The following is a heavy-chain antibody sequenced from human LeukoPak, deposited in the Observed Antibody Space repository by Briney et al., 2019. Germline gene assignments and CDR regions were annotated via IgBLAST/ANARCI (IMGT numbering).Heavy chain of an antibody. CDR2: IDSGDST. D-gene: IGHD5-18*01. CDR3: ASGYGLFDY. J-gene: IGHJ4*02. Sequence: TGGSLKLFCAASGFNVSSNYVSWVRQAAGKGLEWVSVIDSGDSTYYADSVKGRFTISRDNSKNTLYLQVNSQRAEYTAAYYGASGYGLFDYWGQGTLVTASS. CDR1: GFNVSSNY. V-gene: IGHV3-66*01.